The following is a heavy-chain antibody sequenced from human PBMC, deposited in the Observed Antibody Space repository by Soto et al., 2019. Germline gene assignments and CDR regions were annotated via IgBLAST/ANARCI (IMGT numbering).Heavy chain of an antibody. CDR2: INAGNGNT. V-gene: IGHV1-3*01. CDR1: GYTFTSYA. D-gene: IGHD1-1*01. J-gene: IGHJ5*02. CDR3: ASALGLYTRNAP. Sequence: QVQLVQSGAEVKKPGASVKVSCKASGYTFTSYAMHWVRQAPGQRLEWMGWINAGNGNTKYSQKFQGRVTITRDTAASTASMALSSLTSQDPAVSSCASALGLYTRNAPWGQAPLVTVSS.